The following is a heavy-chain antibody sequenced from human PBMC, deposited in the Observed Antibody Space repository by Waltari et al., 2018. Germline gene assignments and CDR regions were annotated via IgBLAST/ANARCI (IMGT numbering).Heavy chain of an antibody. V-gene: IGHV4-38-2*01. CDR2: IYHSGRT. D-gene: IGHD3-3*01. J-gene: IGHJ4*02. Sequence: QVQLQESGPGLVKPSETLSLTCAVSGYSISSGYYWGWIRQPPGTGLEWIGSIYHSGRTSNTPALKVRVTKSVDTSKNQSSLKLSSVTAADTAVYYCARGERDYDFWSGYYTPPFGYWGQGTLVTVSS. CDR1: GYSISSGYY. CDR3: ARGERDYDFWSGYYTPPFGY.